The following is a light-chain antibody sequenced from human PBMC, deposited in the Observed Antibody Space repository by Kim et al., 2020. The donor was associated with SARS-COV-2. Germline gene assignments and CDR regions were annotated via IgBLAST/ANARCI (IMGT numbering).Light chain of an antibody. CDR3: QHRSNWPHT. CDR1: QSVSSY. V-gene: IGKV3-11*01. Sequence: EIVLTQSPATLSLSPGERATPSCRASQSVSSYLAWFQQKPGQAPRLLIYDASNRATGIPARFIGSGSGTDFTLTINSLEPEDFAVYYCQHRSNWPHTFGQGTKLEI. J-gene: IGKJ2*01. CDR2: DAS.